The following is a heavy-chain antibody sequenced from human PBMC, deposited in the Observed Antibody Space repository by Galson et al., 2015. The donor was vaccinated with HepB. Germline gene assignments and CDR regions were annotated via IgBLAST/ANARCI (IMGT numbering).Heavy chain of an antibody. V-gene: IGHV7-4-1*02. Sequence: SVKVSCKASGYTFTDYVVDWVRQAPGQGLEWMGWMNTNTGKPTYAPGFAGRFVFSLDTSVTTAYLQISSLETDDTAVYYCARSPLRFLDWLPYYDYYYMDVWDEGTTVTVS. CDR1: GYTFTDYV. CDR2: MNTNTGKP. D-gene: IGHD3-3*01. CDR3: ARSPLRFLDWLPYYDYYYMDV. J-gene: IGHJ6*03.